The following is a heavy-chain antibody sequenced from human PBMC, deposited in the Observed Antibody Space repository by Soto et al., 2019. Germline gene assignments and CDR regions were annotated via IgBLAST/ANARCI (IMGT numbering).Heavy chain of an antibody. CDR1: GYTFTSYG. J-gene: IGHJ6*02. D-gene: IGHD2-2*01. V-gene: IGHV1-18*04. CDR3: ARRGEDQLLWGSYYYGMDV. Sequence: QVQLVQSGAEVKQPGASVKVSCKASGYTFTSYGISWVRQAPGQGLEWMGWISAYNGNTNYAQKLQGRVTMTTDTSTSTAYMELRSLRSDDTAVYYCARRGEDQLLWGSYYYGMDVWGQGTTVTVSS. CDR2: ISAYNGNT.